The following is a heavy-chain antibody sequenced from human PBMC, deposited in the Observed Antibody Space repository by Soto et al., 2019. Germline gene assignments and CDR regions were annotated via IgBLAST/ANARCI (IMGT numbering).Heavy chain of an antibody. Sequence: QVQLQESGPGLVKPSETLSLTCTVSGGSISSYYWSWIRQPPGKGLEWIGYIYYSGSTNYNPSLKSRVTISVDTSKHQFPLKLSSVAAADTAVYYCARRVHYGDFYYFDYWGQGTLVTVSS. CDR1: GGSISSYY. J-gene: IGHJ4*02. CDR3: ARRVHYGDFYYFDY. CDR2: IYYSGST. V-gene: IGHV4-59*08. D-gene: IGHD4-17*01.